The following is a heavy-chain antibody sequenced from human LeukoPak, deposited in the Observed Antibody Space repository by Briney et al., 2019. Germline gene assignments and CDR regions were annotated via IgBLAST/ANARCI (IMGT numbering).Heavy chain of an antibody. D-gene: IGHD5-12*01. J-gene: IGHJ1*01. CDR2: ISAYNGNT. CDR3: ARDGYSGYDLVEYFQH. V-gene: IGHV1-18*01. CDR1: GYTFTSYG. Sequence: ASVTVSCKASGYTFTSYGISWVRQAPGQGLEWMGWISAYNGNTNYAQKLQGRVTMTTDTSTSTAYMELRSLRSDDTAVYYCARDGYSGYDLVEYFQHWGQGTLVTVSS.